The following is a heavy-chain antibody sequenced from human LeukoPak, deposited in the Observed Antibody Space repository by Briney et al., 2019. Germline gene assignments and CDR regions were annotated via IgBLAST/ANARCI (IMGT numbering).Heavy chain of an antibody. CDR2: INTGNGNT. J-gene: IGHJ4*02. Sequence: ASVKDSCKASGYTFTTYAIHWVRQAPGQRLEWMGWINTGNGNTKHSQNFQGRVTITRDTSASTAYMELSSLRSEDTAVYYCARHSLTYPAGFDYWGQGTLVTVSS. CDR1: GYTFTTYA. D-gene: IGHD2/OR15-2a*01. CDR3: ARHSLTYPAGFDY. V-gene: IGHV1-3*04.